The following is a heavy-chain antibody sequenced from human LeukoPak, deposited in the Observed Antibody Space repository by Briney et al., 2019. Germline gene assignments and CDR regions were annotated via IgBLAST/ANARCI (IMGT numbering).Heavy chain of an antibody. CDR2: ISSSSSYI. Sequence: GGSLRLSCAASGFTFSSYSMNWVRQAPGKGLEWVSSISSSSSYIYYADSVKGRFTISRDNAKNSLYLQMNSLRAEDTAVYYCARDFEATIPLDPYSDLWGRGTLVTVSS. J-gene: IGHJ2*01. D-gene: IGHD5-12*01. V-gene: IGHV3-21*01. CDR3: ARDFEATIPLDPYSDL. CDR1: GFTFSSYS.